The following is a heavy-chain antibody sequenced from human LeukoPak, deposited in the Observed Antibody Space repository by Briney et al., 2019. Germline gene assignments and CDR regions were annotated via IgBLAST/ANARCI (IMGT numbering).Heavy chain of an antibody. CDR2: VNGDGSFT. D-gene: IGHD2-15*01. CDR3: VIGYCSGGSCHTGGY. Sequence: GGSLRLSCAASGFTLSSYWMHWVRQVPGQGLVWVSRVNGDGSFTVYADSVKGRFTISRDNAKNTLYLQMNSLRAEDTAVYYCVIGYCSGGSCHTGGYWGQGTLVTVSS. V-gene: IGHV3-74*01. CDR1: GFTLSSYW. J-gene: IGHJ4*02.